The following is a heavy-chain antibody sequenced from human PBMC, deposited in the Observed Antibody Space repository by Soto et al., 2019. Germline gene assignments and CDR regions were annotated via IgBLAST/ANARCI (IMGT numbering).Heavy chain of an antibody. Sequence: GGSLRLSCAASGFTFSSYWMSWVRQAPGKGLEWVANIKQDGSEKYYVDSVKGRFTISRDNAKNSLYLQMNSLRAEDTAVYYCARDRAGHMIVVVIDAFDIWGQGTMVTVSS. V-gene: IGHV3-7*01. CDR3: ARDRAGHMIVVVIDAFDI. J-gene: IGHJ3*02. CDR1: GFTFSSYW. CDR2: IKQDGSEK. D-gene: IGHD3-22*01.